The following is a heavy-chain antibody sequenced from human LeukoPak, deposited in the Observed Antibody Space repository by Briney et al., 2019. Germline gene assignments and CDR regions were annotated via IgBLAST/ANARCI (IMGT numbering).Heavy chain of an antibody. V-gene: IGHV4-30-4*08. CDR2: IYYSGST. J-gene: IGHJ5*02. CDR3: ASYYNYYDSSGYYSRYSWFDP. D-gene: IGHD3-22*01. Sequence: SETLSLTCTVSGGSISSGDYYWSWFRQPPGKGLEWIGYIYYSGSTYYNPSLRSRVTISVDTSKNQFSLTLSSVTAADTAVYYCASYYNYYDSSGYYSRYSWFDPWGQGTLVTVSS. CDR1: GGSISSGDYY.